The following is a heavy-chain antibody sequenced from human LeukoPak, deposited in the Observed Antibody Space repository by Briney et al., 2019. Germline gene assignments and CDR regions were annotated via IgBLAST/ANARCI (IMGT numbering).Heavy chain of an antibody. CDR2: IYYSGST. D-gene: IGHD6-19*01. V-gene: IGHV4-39*01. CDR1: GGSISSSSYY. Sequence: SETLSLTCTVSGGSISSSSYYWGWIRQPPGKGLEWIGSIYYSGSTYYNPSLKSRVTISVDTSKNQFSLKLSSVTAADTAVYYCARWGLSWLADKFYFDYWGQGTLVTVSS. J-gene: IGHJ4*02. CDR3: ARWGLSWLADKFYFDY.